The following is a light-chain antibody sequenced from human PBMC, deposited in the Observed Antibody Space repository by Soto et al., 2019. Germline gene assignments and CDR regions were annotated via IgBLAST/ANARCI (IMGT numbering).Light chain of an antibody. CDR1: QSVSSSC. CDR3: QWSDNSPPIFT. CDR2: GAS. V-gene: IGKV3-20*01. Sequence: EIVLTQSPGTLSLSPGERATLSCRASQSVSSSCLAWYQQRPGQAPRLLIYGASSRATAIPDRFSGSGSGTDFTLTISGLEPEDCAVYYCQWSDNSPPIFTFGPGTKVDIK. J-gene: IGKJ3*01.